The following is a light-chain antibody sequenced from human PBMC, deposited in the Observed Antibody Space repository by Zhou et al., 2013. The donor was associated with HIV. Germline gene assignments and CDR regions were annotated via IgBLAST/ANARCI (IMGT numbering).Light chain of an antibody. CDR1: QDITHY. J-gene: IGKJ3*01. Sequence: DIQMTQSPSSLSASVGDRVTITCRASQDITHYLAWFQQKPGKAPELLIYGASNLETGVPSRFSGSGSGTDFTFTISSLQPEDIATYYCQQYDNLPWTFGPGTKVDIK. CDR3: QQYDNLPWT. CDR2: GAS. V-gene: IGKV1-33*01.